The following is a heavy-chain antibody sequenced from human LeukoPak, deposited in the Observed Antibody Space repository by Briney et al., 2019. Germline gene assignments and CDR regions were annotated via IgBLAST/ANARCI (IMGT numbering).Heavy chain of an antibody. V-gene: IGHV4-59*08. CDR2: IYYSGST. CDR3: ARGDREQYSSGWYVGY. D-gene: IGHD6-19*01. CDR1: GGSISSYY. J-gene: IGHJ4*02. Sequence: SETLSLTCTVSGGSISSYYWSWIRQPPGKGLEWIGYIYYSGSTNYNTSLKSRVTISVDTSKNQFSLKLSSVTAADTAVYYCARGDREQYSSGWYVGYWGQGTLVTVSS.